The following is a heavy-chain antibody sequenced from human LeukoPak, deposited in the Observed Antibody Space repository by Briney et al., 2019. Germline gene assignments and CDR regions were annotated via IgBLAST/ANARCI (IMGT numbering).Heavy chain of an antibody. Sequence: GGSLRLSCAASGFTFSSYWMHWVRQAPGKGLVWVSRINSDGSSTSYADSVKGRFTISRDNAKNTLYLQMNSLRAEDTAVYYCAIHRHYAYFDYWGQGTLVTVSS. CDR3: AIHRHYAYFDY. CDR1: GFTFSSYW. J-gene: IGHJ4*02. D-gene: IGHD2-2*01. V-gene: IGHV3-74*01. CDR2: INSDGSST.